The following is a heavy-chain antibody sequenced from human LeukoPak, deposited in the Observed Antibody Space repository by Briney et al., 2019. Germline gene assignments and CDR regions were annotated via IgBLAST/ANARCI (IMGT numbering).Heavy chain of an antibody. CDR2: IYHSGST. CDR3: ARHVRDHWIAAAGPLDY. Sequence: SETLSLTCAVSGYSISSGYYWGWIRQPPGKGLEWIGSIYHSGSTYYNPSLKSRVTISVDTSKNQFSLKLSSVTAADTAVYYCARHVRDHWIAAAGPLDYWGQGTLVTVSS. J-gene: IGHJ4*02. CDR1: GYSISSGYY. V-gene: IGHV4-38-2*01. D-gene: IGHD6-13*01.